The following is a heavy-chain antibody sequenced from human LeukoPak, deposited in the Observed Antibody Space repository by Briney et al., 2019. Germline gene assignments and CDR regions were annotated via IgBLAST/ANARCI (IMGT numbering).Heavy chain of an antibody. V-gene: IGHV5-51*01. J-gene: IGHJ4*02. CDR1: GYSFTSYW. CDR2: IYPGDSDT. Sequence: PGESLKISCKGSGYSFTSYWIGWGRQMPGKGLEWMGIIYPGDSDTRYSPSFQGQVTISADKSISTAYLQWSSLKASDTAMYYCARHDSRASIAAAGIYYWGQGTLVTVSS. CDR3: ARHDSRASIAAAGIYY. D-gene: IGHD6-13*01.